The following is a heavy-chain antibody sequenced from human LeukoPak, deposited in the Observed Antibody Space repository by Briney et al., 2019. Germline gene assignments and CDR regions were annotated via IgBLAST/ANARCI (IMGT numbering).Heavy chain of an antibody. V-gene: IGHV4-59*08. Sequence: SETLSLTCTVSGGSISNYYWSWIRQPPGKGLEWIGYVYYSASTNYNPSLKSRVTISVDTSKNQFSLKLSSVTAADTAVYYCARHEKSSGWYYDYWGQGTLVTVSS. CDR2: VYYSAST. D-gene: IGHD6-19*01. J-gene: IGHJ4*02. CDR1: GGSISNYY. CDR3: ARHEKSSGWYYDY.